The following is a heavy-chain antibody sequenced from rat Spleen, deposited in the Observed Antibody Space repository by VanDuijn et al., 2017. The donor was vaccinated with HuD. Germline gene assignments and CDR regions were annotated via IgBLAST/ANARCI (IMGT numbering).Heavy chain of an antibody. J-gene: IGHJ2*01. CDR3: ARTTYDYFDY. Sequence: EVQLVESGGGLVQPGRSLKLSCAASGFTFSDYYMAWVRQAPKKGLEWVAYISYDGGSTYYPDSVKGRFTISRDNAKSTLYLQMNSLRSEDTATYYCARTTYDYFDYWGQGVMVTVSS. CDR1: GFTFSDYY. V-gene: IGHV5-22*01. D-gene: IGHD2-1*01. CDR2: ISYDGGST.